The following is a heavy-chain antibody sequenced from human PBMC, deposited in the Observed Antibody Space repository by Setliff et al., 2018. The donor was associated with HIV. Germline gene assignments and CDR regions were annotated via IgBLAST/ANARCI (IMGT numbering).Heavy chain of an antibody. CDR2: TSPMFGTA. V-gene: IGHV1-69*05. CDR1: GGPFGIYG. D-gene: IGHD2-2*01. CDR3: ARESACSSTSCPKVLDY. Sequence: SVKVSCKASGGPFGIYGISWVRQAPGPGLEWMGGTSPMFGTANYAQKFQGRVTITTDESTNTGYMELSSRRSEDTAVYYCARESACSSTSCPKVLDYWGQGTLVTVSS. J-gene: IGHJ4*02.